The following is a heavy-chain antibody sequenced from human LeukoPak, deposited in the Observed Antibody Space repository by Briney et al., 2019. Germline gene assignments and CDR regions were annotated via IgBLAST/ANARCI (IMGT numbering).Heavy chain of an antibody. Sequence: PGGSLRLSCAASGFTFSSYAMHWVRQAPGKGLEYVSAISSNGGSTYYANSVKGRFTISRDNSKNTLYLQMNSLRAEDTAVYYCARNPGYSSSWLREYYFDYWGQGTLVTVSS. CDR1: GFTFSSYA. V-gene: IGHV3-64*01. D-gene: IGHD6-13*01. J-gene: IGHJ4*02. CDR3: ARNPGYSSSWLREYYFDY. CDR2: ISSNGGST.